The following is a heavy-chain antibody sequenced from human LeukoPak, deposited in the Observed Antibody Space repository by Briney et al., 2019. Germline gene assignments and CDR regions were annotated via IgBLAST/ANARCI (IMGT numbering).Heavy chain of an antibody. CDR3: ASSYDFWSGYHPPDAFDI. V-gene: IGHV4-61*09. CDR1: GGSISSGSYY. D-gene: IGHD3-3*01. CDR2: IYTSGST. J-gene: IGHJ3*02. Sequence: SETLSLTCTVSGGSISSGSYYWSWIRQPAGKGLEWIGHIYTSGSTNYNPSLKSRVTISVDTSKNQFSLKLSSVTAADTAVYYCASSYDFWSGYHPPDAFDIWGQGTMVTVSS.